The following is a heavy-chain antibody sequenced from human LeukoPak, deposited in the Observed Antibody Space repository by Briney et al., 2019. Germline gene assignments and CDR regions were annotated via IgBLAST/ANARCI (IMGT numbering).Heavy chain of an antibody. CDR1: GFTFSSYG. D-gene: IGHD5-12*01. Sequence: GGSLRLSCAASGFTFSSYGMHWVRQAPGKGLEWVAVISYDGSNKYYADSVKGRFTISRDNAKNSLYLQMNSLRAEDTALYYCAKGGIVATLPTDYWGQGTLVTVSS. V-gene: IGHV3-30*18. J-gene: IGHJ4*02. CDR2: ISYDGSNK. CDR3: AKGGIVATLPTDY.